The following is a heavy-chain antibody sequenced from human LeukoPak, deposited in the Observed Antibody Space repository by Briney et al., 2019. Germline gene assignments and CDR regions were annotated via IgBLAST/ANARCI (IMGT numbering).Heavy chain of an antibody. CDR2: ISHNGDIT. CDR3: ASGSTDSWGDY. Sequence: GGSLRLSCVASGFTFNHYSFHWVRQAPGKGLVWVAVISHNGDITYYAGSLRGRLTISRDNSKNTVYLQMHSLSAEDTGVYYCASGSTDSWGDYWGQGTLVSVSS. J-gene: IGHJ4*02. CDR1: GFTFNHYS. D-gene: IGHD3-16*01. V-gene: IGHV3-30*04.